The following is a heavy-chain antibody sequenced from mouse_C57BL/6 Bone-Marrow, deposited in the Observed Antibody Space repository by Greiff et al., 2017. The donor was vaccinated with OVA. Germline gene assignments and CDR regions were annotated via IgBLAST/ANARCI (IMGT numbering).Heavy chain of an antibody. CDR3: AKSPWNLLLVYAMDY. Sequence: QVQLKESGPGLVQPSQSLSITCTVSGFSLTSYGVHWVRQSPGKGLEWLGVIWRGGSTDYNAAFMSRLSITKDNSKSQVFFKMNSLQAYDTAIYYCAKSPWNLLLVYAMDYWGQGTSVTVSS. J-gene: IGHJ4*01. CDR1: GFSLTSYG. D-gene: IGHD1-1*01. CDR2: IWRGGST. V-gene: IGHV2-5*01.